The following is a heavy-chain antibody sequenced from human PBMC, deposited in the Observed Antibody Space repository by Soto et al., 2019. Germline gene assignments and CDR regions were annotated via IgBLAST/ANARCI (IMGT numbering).Heavy chain of an antibody. Sequence: SYAISWVRQAPGQGLEWMGGIIPIFGTANYAQKFQGRVTITADESTSTAYMELSSLRSEDTAVYYCARERENDGLVAATANWFDPWGQGTLVTVSS. CDR3: ARERENDGLVAATANWFDP. CDR2: IIPIFGTA. D-gene: IGHD2-15*01. CDR1: SYA. J-gene: IGHJ5*02. V-gene: IGHV1-69*01.